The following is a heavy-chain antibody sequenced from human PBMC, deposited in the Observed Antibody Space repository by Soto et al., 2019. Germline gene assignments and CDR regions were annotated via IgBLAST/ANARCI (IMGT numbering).Heavy chain of an antibody. D-gene: IGHD3-3*01. V-gene: IGHV1-2*02. CDR1: GYTFTGYY. J-gene: IGHJ5*02. CDR2: INPNSGGT. CDR3: ARIHSYYDFWSGPMGQNWFDP. Sequence: ASVKVSCKASGYTFTGYYMRWVRQAPGQGLEWMGWINPNSGGTNYAQKFQGRVTMTRDTSISTAYMELSRLRSDDTAVYYCARIHSYYDFWSGPMGQNWFDPWGQGTLVTVSS.